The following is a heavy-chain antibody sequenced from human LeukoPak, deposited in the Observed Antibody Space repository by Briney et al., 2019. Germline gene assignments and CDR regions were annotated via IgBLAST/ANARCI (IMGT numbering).Heavy chain of an antibody. D-gene: IGHD4-17*01. J-gene: IGHJ4*02. CDR2: ISGSGGST. V-gene: IGHV3-23*01. CDR3: AKDLSTVTTYDY. Sequence: PGGSLRLSCAAYGFPLSSYAMSWVRQTPEKGLEWVSGISGSGGSTYYADSVKGRFTISRDNSKNTLYLQMNSLRAEDTAVYYCAKDLSTVTTYDYWGQGTLVTVSS. CDR1: GFPLSSYA.